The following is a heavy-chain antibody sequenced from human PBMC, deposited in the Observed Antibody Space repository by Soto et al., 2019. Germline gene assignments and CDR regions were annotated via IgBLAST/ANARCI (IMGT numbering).Heavy chain of an antibody. CDR1: GASIRSTDYY. Sequence: SETLSLTCTVSGASIRSTDYYWSWIRQAPGKGLEWIGYVYYMSRLTISVDTSKNQFSLKLTSVTAAETAVYYCVRTARQGAVAPHWFDRWGQGTQVTVSS. CDR3: VRTARQGAVAPHWFDR. D-gene: IGHD2-21*02. J-gene: IGHJ5*02. CDR2: VY. V-gene: IGHV4-30-4*01.